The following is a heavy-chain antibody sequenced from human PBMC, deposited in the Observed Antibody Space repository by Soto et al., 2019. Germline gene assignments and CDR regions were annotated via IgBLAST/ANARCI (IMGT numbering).Heavy chain of an antibody. V-gene: IGHV3-23*01. CDR3: AKVNSIVGDGDHDY. Sequence: EVQLLESGGGLVQPGGSLRLSCAASGFTFTTHAMSWVRQAPGKGLEWVSGISSSGDIPYYADSVKGRFTISRDQSKKTVYLQMNSLRAGDTAVYYCAKVNSIVGDGDHDYWGQGTLVSVSS. D-gene: IGHD4-17*01. J-gene: IGHJ4*02. CDR2: ISSSGDIP. CDR1: GFTFTTHA.